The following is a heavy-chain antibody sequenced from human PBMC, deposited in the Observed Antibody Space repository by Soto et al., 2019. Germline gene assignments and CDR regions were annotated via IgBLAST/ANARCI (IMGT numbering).Heavy chain of an antibody. CDR2: ISTRSTGI. D-gene: IGHD6-25*01. Sequence: EMHLVESGGGLVQPGGSLSLSCVASGFTFSSYNMNWVRQAPGKGLEWVSHISTRSTGIYYADPVKGRFTISRDDAKNSLYLQMNSVKDEDTAVYYCSRDGAWQRDYWRQGTLVTVSS. CDR1: GFTFSSYN. V-gene: IGHV3-48*02. CDR3: SRDGAWQRDY. J-gene: IGHJ4*02.